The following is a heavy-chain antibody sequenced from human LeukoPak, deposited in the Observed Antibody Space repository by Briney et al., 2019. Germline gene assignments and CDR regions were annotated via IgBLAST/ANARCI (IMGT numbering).Heavy chain of an antibody. CDR2: ISGSGGST. Sequence: GGSLRLSCAAYGFTFSSYAMSWVRQAPGKGLEWVAAISGSGGSTYYADSVKGRFTISRDNSKNTLYLQMNSLRAEDTAVYYCAKDWEGYCSGISCYSGYYYGMDVWGQGTTVTAPS. CDR1: GFTFSSYA. CDR3: AKDWEGYCSGISCYSGYYYGMDV. J-gene: IGHJ6*02. V-gene: IGHV3-23*01. D-gene: IGHD2-15*01.